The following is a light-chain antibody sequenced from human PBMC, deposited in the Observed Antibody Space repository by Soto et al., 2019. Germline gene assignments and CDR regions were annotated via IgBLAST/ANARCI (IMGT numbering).Light chain of an antibody. CDR3: AAWDDSLRVV. V-gene: IGLV1-47*01. CDR1: SSNIGSYY. CDR2: RND. J-gene: IGLJ2*01. Sequence: QAVVTQPPSASGTPGQRVTISCSGSSSNIGSYYVYWYQQFPGTAPKLLIYRNDQRPSGVPDRFSGSKSGTSASLAISGLRSEDEADYYCAAWDDSLRVVFGGGTKLTVL.